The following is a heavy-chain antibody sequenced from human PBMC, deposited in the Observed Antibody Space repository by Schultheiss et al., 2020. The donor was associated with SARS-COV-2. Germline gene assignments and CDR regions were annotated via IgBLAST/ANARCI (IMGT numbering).Heavy chain of an antibody. CDR2: ISYDGSNK. CDR1: GFTFDDYA. CDR3: ARAVRDFDY. V-gene: IGHV3-30*03. J-gene: IGHJ4*02. Sequence: GGSLRLSCAASGFTFDDYAMHWVRQAPGKGLEWVAVISYDGSNKYYADSVKGRFTISRDNAKNSLYLQMNSLRAEDTAVYYCARAVRDFDYWGQGTLVTVSS.